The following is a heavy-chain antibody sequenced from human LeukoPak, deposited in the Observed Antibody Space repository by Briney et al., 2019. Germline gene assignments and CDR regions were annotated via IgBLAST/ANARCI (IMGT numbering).Heavy chain of an antibody. D-gene: IGHD4-11*01. Sequence: SETLSLTCTVSGGSISSYYWSWIRQPPGKGLEWIGYIYYSGSTNYNPSLKSRVTISVDTSKNQFSLKLSSVTAADTAVYYCARDDYSNYLDYWGQGTLVTVSS. CDR1: GGSISSYY. J-gene: IGHJ4*02. CDR3: ARDDYSNYLDY. CDR2: IYYSGST. V-gene: IGHV4-59*01.